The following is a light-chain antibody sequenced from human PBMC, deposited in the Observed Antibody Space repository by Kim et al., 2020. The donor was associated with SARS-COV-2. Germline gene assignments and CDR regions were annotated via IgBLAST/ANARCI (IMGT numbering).Light chain of an antibody. Sequence: SPTKSAPLHCRSSQSVSSNSLAGYQQKPGQAPRHRINGASSRATSIPDRFSGSESGTDFTLTITRLEPEDFAVYYCQQYSSSPATFGQGTKVDIK. CDR3: QQYSSSPAT. CDR1: QSVSSNS. J-gene: IGKJ1*01. V-gene: IGKV3-20*01. CDR2: GAS.